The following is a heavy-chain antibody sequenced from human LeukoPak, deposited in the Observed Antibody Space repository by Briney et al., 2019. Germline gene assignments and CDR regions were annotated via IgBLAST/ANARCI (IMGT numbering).Heavy chain of an antibody. CDR1: GFTFSSYN. D-gene: IGHD2-2*01. CDR3: TRDWSSSSGLDY. V-gene: IGHV3-21*01. CDR2: ISSSSNYI. Sequence: GGSLRLSCAASGFTFSSYNMNWVRQAPGKGLEWVSSISSSSNYIYYADSVKGRFTISRDNVKNSLYLQMNSLRVEDTAVYYCTRDWSSSSGLDYWGQGTLVTVSS. J-gene: IGHJ4*02.